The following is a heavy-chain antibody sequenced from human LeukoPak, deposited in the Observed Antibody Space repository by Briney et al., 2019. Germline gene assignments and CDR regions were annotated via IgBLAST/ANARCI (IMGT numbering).Heavy chain of an antibody. D-gene: IGHD2-2*01. CDR3: ARDCSTYCSSTSCQTAHDI. CDR2: IDPNSGGT. J-gene: IGHJ3*02. CDR1: GYTFTGYY. V-gene: IGHV1-2*02. Sequence: ASVKVSCKASGYTFTGYYMHWVRQAPGQGLEWMGWIDPNSGGTNYAQKFQGRVTMTRDTSISTAYMELSRLRSDDTAVYYCARDCSTYCSSTSCQTAHDIWGQGTMVTVSS.